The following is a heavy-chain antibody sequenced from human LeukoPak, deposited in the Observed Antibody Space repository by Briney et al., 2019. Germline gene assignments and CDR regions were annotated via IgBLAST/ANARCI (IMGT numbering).Heavy chain of an antibody. D-gene: IGHD1-26*01. Sequence: SVKVSCKASGGTFSSYAISWVRQAPGQGLEWMGGIVPIFGTANYAQKFQGRVTITADESTSTAYMELSSLRSEDTAVYYCARDDRYSGSYYVFDYWGQGTLVTVSS. CDR3: ARDDRYSGSYYVFDY. CDR1: GGTFSSYA. V-gene: IGHV1-69*13. CDR2: IVPIFGTA. J-gene: IGHJ4*02.